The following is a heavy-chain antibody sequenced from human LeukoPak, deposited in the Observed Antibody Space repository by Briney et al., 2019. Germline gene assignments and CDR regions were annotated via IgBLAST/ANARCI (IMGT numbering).Heavy chain of an antibody. CDR2: IFPGDSDT. J-gene: IGHJ4*02. Sequence: GESLKISCKVSGYSFTNYWIGWVGRMPGKGLEWMGIIFPGDSDTRYSPSFEGQVTISCDKSISTAYLQWNSLKASDTAIYYCARRGSGWYGDYWGLGTLVTVSS. D-gene: IGHD6-19*01. V-gene: IGHV5-51*01. CDR1: GYSFTNYW. CDR3: ARRGSGWYGDY.